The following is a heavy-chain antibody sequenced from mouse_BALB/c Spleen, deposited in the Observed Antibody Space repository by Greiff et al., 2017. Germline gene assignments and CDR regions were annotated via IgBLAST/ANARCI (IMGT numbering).Heavy chain of an antibody. D-gene: IGHD2-1*01. CDR2: IWAGGST. Sequence: VQLQESGPGLVAPSQSLSITCTVSGFSLTSYGVHWVRQPPGKGLEWLGVIWAGGSTNYNSALMSRLSISKDNSKSQVFLKMKSLQTDDTAMYYCARDRDGNYLFAYWGQGTLVTVSA. J-gene: IGHJ3*01. V-gene: IGHV2-9*02. CDR1: GFSLTSYG. CDR3: ARDRDGNYLFAY.